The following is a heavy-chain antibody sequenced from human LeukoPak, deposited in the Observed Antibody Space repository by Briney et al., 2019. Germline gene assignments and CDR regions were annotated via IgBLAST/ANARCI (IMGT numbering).Heavy chain of an antibody. V-gene: IGHV3-23*01. CDR3: AKPSGSYVSAHGY. CDR2: ISGSGGST. Sequence: GGPLRLSCAASGFTFSSYAMSWVRQAPGKGLEWVSAISGSGGSTYYADSVKGRFTISRDNSKNTLYLQMNSLRAEDTAVYYCAKPSGSYVSAHGYWGQGTLVTVSS. CDR1: GFTFSSYA. D-gene: IGHD1-26*01. J-gene: IGHJ4*02.